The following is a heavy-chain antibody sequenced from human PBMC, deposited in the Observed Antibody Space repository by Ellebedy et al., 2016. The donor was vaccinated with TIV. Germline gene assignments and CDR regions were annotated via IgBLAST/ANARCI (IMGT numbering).Heavy chain of an antibody. CDR2: INHSGST. CDR3: ARSRDGYSLDY. V-gene: IGHV4-34*01. J-gene: IGHJ4*02. D-gene: IGHD5-24*01. Sequence: SETLSLXXAVYGGSFSGYYWSWIRQPPGKGLEWIGEINHSGSTNYNPPLKSRVTISVDTSKNQFSLKLSSVTAADTAVYYCARSRDGYSLDYWGQGTLVTVSS. CDR1: GGSFSGYY.